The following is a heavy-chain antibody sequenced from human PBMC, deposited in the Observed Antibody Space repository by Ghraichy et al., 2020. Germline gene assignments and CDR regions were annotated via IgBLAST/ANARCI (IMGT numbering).Heavy chain of an antibody. CDR2: ISGSGGST. CDR3: AKDRVPQGVAAAGSPIDY. Sequence: LSLTCAASGFTFSSYAMSWVRQAPGKGLEWVSAISGSGGSTYYADSVKGRFTISRDNSKNTLYLQMNSLRAEDTAVYYCAKDRVPQGVAAAGSPIDYWGQGTLVTVSS. CDR1: GFTFSSYA. V-gene: IGHV3-23*01. D-gene: IGHD6-13*01. J-gene: IGHJ4*02.